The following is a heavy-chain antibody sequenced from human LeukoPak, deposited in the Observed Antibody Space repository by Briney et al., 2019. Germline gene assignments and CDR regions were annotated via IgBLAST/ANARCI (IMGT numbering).Heavy chain of an antibody. D-gene: IGHD6-6*01. J-gene: IGHJ4*02. Sequence: ASVTVSCKASGYTFTNYGISWVRPAPGQGRDGMGWISAYNGNTNYAQKLQGRVTMTTDTATSTAYMELRSLRSDDTAVYYCARDLREYSSSSADYWGQGTLVTVSS. CDR3: ARDLREYSSSSADY. V-gene: IGHV1-18*01. CDR1: GYTFTNYG. CDR2: ISAYNGNT.